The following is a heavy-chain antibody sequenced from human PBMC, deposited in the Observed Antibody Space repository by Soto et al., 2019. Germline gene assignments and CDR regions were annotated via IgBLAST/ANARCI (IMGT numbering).Heavy chain of an antibody. V-gene: IGHV3-30*18. CDR2: ISYDGSNK. J-gene: IGHJ4*02. D-gene: IGHD2-21*02. Sequence: GGSLRLSCAASGFTFSSYGMHWVRQAPGKGLEWVAVISYDGSNKYYADSVKGRFTISRDNSKNTLYLQMNSLRAEDTAVYYCAKRVVTASYLFGYWGQGTLVTVSS. CDR3: AKRVVTASYLFGY. CDR1: GFTFSSYG.